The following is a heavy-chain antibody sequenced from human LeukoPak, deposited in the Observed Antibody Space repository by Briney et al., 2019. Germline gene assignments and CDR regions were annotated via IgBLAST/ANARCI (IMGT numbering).Heavy chain of an antibody. CDR2: IQYNGNNK. CDR1: GFTFNNFG. Sequence: GGSLRLSCAASGFTFNNFGMHWVRQAPGKGREGGTFIQYNGNNKYYADSMKGRFTISRDNSKNTLYLQMNSLRAEDTAVYYCAKDNRDYYIDYWGQGTLVTVSS. J-gene: IGHJ4*02. CDR3: AKDNRDYYIDY. V-gene: IGHV3-30*02. D-gene: IGHD3-10*01.